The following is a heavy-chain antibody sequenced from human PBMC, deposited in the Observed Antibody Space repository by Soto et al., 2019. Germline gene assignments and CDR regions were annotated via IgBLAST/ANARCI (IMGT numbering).Heavy chain of an antibody. CDR1: GFTFSSYS. J-gene: IGHJ3*02. CDR2: ISSSSSTI. D-gene: IGHD5-12*01. V-gene: IGHV3-48*02. Sequence: GGSLRLSCAASGFTFSSYSMNWVRQAPGKGLEWVSYISSSSSTIYYADSVKGRFTISRDNAKNSLYLQMNSLRDEDTAVYYCARDQTGATIEDTRPEAFDIWGQGTMVTVSS. CDR3: ARDQTGATIEDTRPEAFDI.